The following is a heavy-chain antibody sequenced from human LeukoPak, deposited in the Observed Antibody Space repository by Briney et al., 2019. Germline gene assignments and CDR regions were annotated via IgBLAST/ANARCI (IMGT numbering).Heavy chain of an antibody. V-gene: IGHV3-48*04. CDR1: GFTFSSYS. CDR2: ISSRSSTR. D-gene: IGHD3-10*01. J-gene: IGHJ5*02. Sequence: GGCLRLSCAPSGFTFSSYSMNCVRPAPGEGLGWVSSISSRSSTRYYAASVKGRFTISRDNAKNSLYLQMNRLRAEDTAVDYCARDDIRITMVRGVIEDCWFDPWGQGTLVTVSS. CDR3: ARDDIRITMVRGVIEDCWFDP.